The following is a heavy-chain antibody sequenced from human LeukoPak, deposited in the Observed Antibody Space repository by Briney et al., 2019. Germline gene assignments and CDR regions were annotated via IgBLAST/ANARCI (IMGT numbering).Heavy chain of an antibody. CDR1: GFTFSSYA. Sequence: PGGSLRLSCSASGFTFSSYAMHWVRQAPGEELEYISGVTSDGGTTYHADSVKGRFTISRDNSKNTLYLQMSSLRVEDTAVYYCVEVSSTVGATYFDYWGQGTLVTVSS. J-gene: IGHJ4*02. CDR3: VEVSSTVGATYFDY. V-gene: IGHV3-64D*06. CDR2: VTSDGGTT. D-gene: IGHD1-26*01.